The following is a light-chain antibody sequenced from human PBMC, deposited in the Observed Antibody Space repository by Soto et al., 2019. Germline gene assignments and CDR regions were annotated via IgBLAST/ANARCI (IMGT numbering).Light chain of an antibody. J-gene: IGKJ4*01. CDR1: QSVTANY. CDR3: QQYGSSPLT. V-gene: IGKV3-20*01. CDR2: GAS. Sequence: EIVLTQSPGTLSLSPGERAILACRASQSVTANYLAWYQQNPGQAPRLVIYGASSRATGIPDRFSGRGSGTDFTLIINRLEHEDFAVYYCQQYGSSPLTFGGGTKVEIK.